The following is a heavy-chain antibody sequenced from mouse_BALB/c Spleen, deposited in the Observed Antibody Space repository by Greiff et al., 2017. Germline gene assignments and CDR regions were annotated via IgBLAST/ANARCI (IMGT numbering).Heavy chain of an antibody. V-gene: IGHV1-14*01. D-gene: IGHD2-4*01. J-gene: IGHJ4*01. Sequence: VQLQQSGPELVKPGASVKMSCKASGYTFTSYVMHWVKQKPGQGLEWIGYINPYNDGTKYNEKFKGKATLTVDTSSSTAYMQLSSLTSEDTAVYFCARTPWDYDEGYYAMDYWGQGTSVTVSS. CDR2: INPYNDGT. CDR3: ARTPWDYDEGYYAMDY. CDR1: GYTFTSYV.